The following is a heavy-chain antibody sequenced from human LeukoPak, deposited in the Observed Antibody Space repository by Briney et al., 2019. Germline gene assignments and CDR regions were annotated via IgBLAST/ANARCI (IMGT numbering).Heavy chain of an antibody. V-gene: IGHV3-30*02. D-gene: IGHD2-21*01. CDR2: IRDDGSKK. CDR1: GVTFSSYG. J-gene: IGHJ4*02. CDR3: AKDICGGDCYPNAGY. Sequence: GGSLGLSCAASGVTFSSYGTHWVCEAPRKGLGWGAFIRDDGSKKYYADSVKGGFTISRDKSKNTLYLQMNSLRAEDTAVYYCAKDICGGDCYPNAGYWGQGTLVIVSS.